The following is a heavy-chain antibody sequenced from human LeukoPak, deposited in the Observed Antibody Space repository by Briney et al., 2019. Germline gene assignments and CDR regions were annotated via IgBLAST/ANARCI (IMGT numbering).Heavy chain of an antibody. CDR2: ISAYNGNT. CDR1: GYTFTSYG. D-gene: IGHD3-3*01. CDR3: AREGGRRYDFWSGTNWFDP. Sequence: ASVKVSCKASGYTFTSYGISWVRQAPGQGLEWMGWISAYNGNTNYAQKLQGRVTMTTDTSTSTAYMELRSLRSDDTAVYYCAREGGRRYDFWSGTNWFDPWGQGTLVTVSS. V-gene: IGHV1-18*01. J-gene: IGHJ5*02.